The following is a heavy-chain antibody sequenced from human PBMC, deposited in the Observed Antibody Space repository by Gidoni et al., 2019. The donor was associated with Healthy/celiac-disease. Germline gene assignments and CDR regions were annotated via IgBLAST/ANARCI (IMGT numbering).Heavy chain of an antibody. D-gene: IGHD3-10*01. CDR2: ISGSGGST. V-gene: IGHV3-23*01. Sequence: EVQLLESGGGLVQPGGSLRRSCAASGFTFSSYAMSWVRPAPGKGREWVSDISGSGGSTYYADSVKGRFTISRDNSKNTLYLQMNSLRAEDTAVYYCAKDPGAVIDYWGQGTLVTVSS. CDR1: GFTFSSYA. CDR3: AKDPGAVIDY. J-gene: IGHJ4*02.